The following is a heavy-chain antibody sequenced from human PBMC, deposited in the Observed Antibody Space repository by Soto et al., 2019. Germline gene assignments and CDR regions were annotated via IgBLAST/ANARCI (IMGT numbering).Heavy chain of an antibody. D-gene: IGHD2-2*01. V-gene: IGHV3-30-3*01. CDR2: ISYDGSNK. CDR1: GFTFSSYA. Sequence: GWSLRLSCAASGFTFSSYAMHWVRQAPGKGLEWVAVISYDGSNKYYADSVKGRFTISGDNSKNTLYLQMNSLRAEDTAVYYCARDLGYCSSTSCHPVGMDVWAQGTTVTVS. CDR3: ARDLGYCSSTSCHPVGMDV. J-gene: IGHJ6*02.